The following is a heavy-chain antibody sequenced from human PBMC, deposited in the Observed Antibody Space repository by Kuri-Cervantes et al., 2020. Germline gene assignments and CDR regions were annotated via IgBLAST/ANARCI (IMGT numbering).Heavy chain of an antibody. Sequence: GSLRLACAVYGGSFSGYYWSWIRQPAGKGLEWIGRIYTSGSTNYNPSLKSRVTISVDKSKNQFSLKLSSVTAADTAVYYCARDQSIAVAPSWFDPWGQGTLVTVSS. J-gene: IGHJ5*02. CDR2: IYTSGST. CDR1: GGSFSGYY. CDR3: ARDQSIAVAPSWFDP. D-gene: IGHD6-19*01. V-gene: IGHV4-4*07.